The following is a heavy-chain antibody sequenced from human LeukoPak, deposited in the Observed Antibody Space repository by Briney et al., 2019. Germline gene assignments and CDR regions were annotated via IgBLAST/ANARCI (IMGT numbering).Heavy chain of an antibody. CDR1: GFTVSSNY. CDR3: ARDLQGDAFGI. V-gene: IGHV3-53*01. Sequence: GGSLRLSCAASGFTVSSNYMSWVRQAPGKGLECVSVIYSGGSTYYADSVKGRFTISRDNSKNTLYLQMNSLRAEDTAVYYCARDLQGDAFGIWGQGTMVTVSS. J-gene: IGHJ3*02. CDR2: IYSGGST.